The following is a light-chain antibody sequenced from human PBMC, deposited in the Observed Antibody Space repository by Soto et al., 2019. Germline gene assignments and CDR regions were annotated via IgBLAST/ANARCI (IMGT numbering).Light chain of an antibody. CDR1: QSISTW. V-gene: IGKV1-5*03. Sequence: DIQMTQSPSTLSASVGDRVTITCRASQSISTWLAWYQLKPGQAPKLLIYKASSLESGVPSRFGGSGSGTEFTFTISSLQPEDFATYYCQQFDSYPLTFGGGTKVDI. CDR3: QQFDSYPLT. J-gene: IGKJ4*01. CDR2: KAS.